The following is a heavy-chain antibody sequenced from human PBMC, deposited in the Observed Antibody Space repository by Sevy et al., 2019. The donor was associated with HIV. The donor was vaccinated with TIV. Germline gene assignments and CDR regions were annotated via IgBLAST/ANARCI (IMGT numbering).Heavy chain of an antibody. D-gene: IGHD5-12*01. CDR3: ARAPPVRSGDDALNWFDP. J-gene: IGHJ5*02. V-gene: IGHV4-59*01. CDR2: IYYTGST. CDR1: GGSISAYY. Sequence: SETLSLTCTVFGGSISAYYWSWIRQSPEKGLQYIGYIYYTGSTNYNPSLKSRFTISVATSKNQFSLRLTSVTAADTAIYYCARAPPVRSGDDALNWFDPWGQGTLVTVSS.